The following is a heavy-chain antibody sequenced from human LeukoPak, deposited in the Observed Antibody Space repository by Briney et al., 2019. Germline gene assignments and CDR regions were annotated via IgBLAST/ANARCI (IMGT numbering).Heavy chain of an antibody. CDR2: ISGSGGST. J-gene: IGHJ6*02. V-gene: IGHV3-23*01. D-gene: IGHD3-22*01. Sequence: PGGSLRLSCAASGFTFSSYAMSWVRQAPGKGLEWVSGISGSGGSTYYADSVKGRFTISRDNSKNTLYLQMNSLRAEDTAVYYCARESRYYDSSGYYPIDYYYYGMDVWGQGTTVTVSS. CDR3: ARESRYYDSSGYYPIDYYYYGMDV. CDR1: GFTFSSYA.